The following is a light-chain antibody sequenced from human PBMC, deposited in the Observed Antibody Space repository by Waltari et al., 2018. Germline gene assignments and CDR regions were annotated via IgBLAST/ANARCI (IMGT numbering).Light chain of an antibody. CDR2: GAS. CDR3: QQLNNWPFT. V-gene: IGKV3-15*01. Sequence: EIVMTQSPATLSVSPGESATLSCRASQSVRSKLAWFQQKTGQAPRLLIYGASTRATGIPARFSGGGSGTDFTLIISSLQSEDFADYYCQQLNNWPFTFGPGTKVDIK. J-gene: IGKJ3*01. CDR1: QSVRSK.